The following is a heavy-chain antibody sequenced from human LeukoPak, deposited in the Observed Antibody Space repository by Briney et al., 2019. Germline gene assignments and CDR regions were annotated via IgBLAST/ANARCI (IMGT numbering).Heavy chain of an antibody. CDR3: ARDSGLQADSGNNFDY. CDR2: ISDDGTNK. CDR1: GFTFSTFR. V-gene: IGHV3-30*03. D-gene: IGHD5-12*01. Sequence: GGSLRLSCAASGFTFSTFRMYWVRQAPGKGLEWVALISDDGTNKYYADSVKGRFTISRDNSKNTLYLQMNSLRAEDTAVYYCARDSGLQADSGNNFDYWGQGTLVTVSS. J-gene: IGHJ4*02.